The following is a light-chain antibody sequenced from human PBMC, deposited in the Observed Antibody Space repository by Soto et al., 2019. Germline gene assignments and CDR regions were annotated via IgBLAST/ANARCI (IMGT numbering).Light chain of an antibody. CDR3: QQRSNWPPEVT. CDR2: DAS. J-gene: IGKJ3*01. V-gene: IGKV3-11*01. CDR1: QSVSSS. Sequence: EIVLTQSPDTLSLSPGERATLSCRASQSVSSSLAWYQQIPGQAPRLLIYDASNRATGIPARFSGSGSGTDFTLTISSLEPEDFAVDYCQQRSNWPPEVTFGPGTKVDIK.